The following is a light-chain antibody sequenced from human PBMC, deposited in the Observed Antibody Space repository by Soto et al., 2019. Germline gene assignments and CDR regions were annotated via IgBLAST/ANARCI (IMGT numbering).Light chain of an antibody. V-gene: IGKV3-20*01. Sequence: EVVMTQSPGTLSLSPGERATLSCRASQSVSSSYLAWYQQKPGQAPRLLIYGASSRATGIPDRFSGSGSGTDFTLTISRLGPEDFAVYYCQQYGSFWTFGQGTKV. CDR3: QQYGSFWT. J-gene: IGKJ1*01. CDR1: QSVSSSY. CDR2: GAS.